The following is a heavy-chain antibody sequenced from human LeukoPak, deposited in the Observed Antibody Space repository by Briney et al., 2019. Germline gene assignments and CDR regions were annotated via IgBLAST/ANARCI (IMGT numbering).Heavy chain of an antibody. D-gene: IGHD2-15*01. V-gene: IGHV3-7*01. CDR3: ARYPGGYCSGGSCYSGYYYYYMDV. CDR1: GFTFSSYS. CDR2: INQDGSEK. Sequence: GGSLRLSCGASGFTFSSYSINWVRQAPGKGLEWVANINQDGSEKYYVDSVKGRFTISRDNAKNSLYLQMNSLRAEDAAVYYCARYPGGYCSGGSCYSGYYYYYMDVWGKGTTVTISS. J-gene: IGHJ6*03.